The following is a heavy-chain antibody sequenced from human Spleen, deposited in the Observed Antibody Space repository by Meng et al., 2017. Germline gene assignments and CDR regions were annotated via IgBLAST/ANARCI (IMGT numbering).Heavy chain of an antibody. CDR1: GFTFSRYW. CDR2: IDTDGTTT. CDR3: ARDVAGRGGY. V-gene: IGHV3-74*01. J-gene: IGHJ4*02. D-gene: IGHD2-15*01. Sequence: GESLKISCGASGFTFSRYWMHWVRQAPGKGLVWVSRIDTDGTTTTYADSVKGRFTISRDNAKNTLYLQLNSLRGEDTAVYYCARDVAGRGGYWGQGTLVTVSS.